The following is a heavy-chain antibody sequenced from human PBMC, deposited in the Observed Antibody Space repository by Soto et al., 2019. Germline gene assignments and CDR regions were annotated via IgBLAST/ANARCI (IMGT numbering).Heavy chain of an antibody. J-gene: IGHJ4*02. CDR3: ARDHHVYDILKELDF. V-gene: IGHV1-18*01. Sequence: ASLKVSCNASGYTFTSYGISWVRQAPGQGLAWMGWVSTYNGEKHYPQNFQGRVIMTTDTPTSTAYMELKSLRSDDTAIHFCARDHHVYDILKELDFRGQGTLVTVS. CDR1: GYTFTSYG. CDR2: VSTYNGEK. D-gene: IGHD3-9*01.